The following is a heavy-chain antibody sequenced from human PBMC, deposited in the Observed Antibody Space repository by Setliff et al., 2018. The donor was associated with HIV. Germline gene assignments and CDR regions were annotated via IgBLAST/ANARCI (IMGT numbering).Heavy chain of an antibody. J-gene: IGHJ4*02. CDR2: IYYSGST. CDR1: GDSINSGNYY. D-gene: IGHD3-10*01. CDR3: ATSPAGEILGSRPFYFDY. V-gene: IGHV4-31*03. Sequence: PSETLSLTCTVSGDSINSGNYYWSWIRQHPGKGLEWIGYIYYSGSTYYSPSLKSRVTISEDTSKNQSSLKMRSVTAADTAVYYCATSPAGEILGSRPFYFDYWGQGTQVTVSS.